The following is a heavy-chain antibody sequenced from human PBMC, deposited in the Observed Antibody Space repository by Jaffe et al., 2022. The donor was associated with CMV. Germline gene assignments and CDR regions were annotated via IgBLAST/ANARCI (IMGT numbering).Heavy chain of an antibody. CDR1: GGSISSSSYY. J-gene: IGHJ3*02. V-gene: IGHV4-39*01. CDR3: ASGPRLWFGELHDAFDI. Sequence: QLQLQESGPGLVKPSETLSLTCTVSGGSISSSSYYWGWIRQPPGKGLEWIGSIYYSGSTYYNPSLKSRVTISVDTSKNQFSLKLSSVTAADTAVYYCASGPRLWFGELHDAFDIWGQGTMVTVSS. CDR2: IYYSGST. D-gene: IGHD3-10*01.